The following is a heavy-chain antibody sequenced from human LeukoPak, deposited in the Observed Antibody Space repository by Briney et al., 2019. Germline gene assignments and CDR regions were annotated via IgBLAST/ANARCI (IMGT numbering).Heavy chain of an antibody. V-gene: IGHV3-30-3*01. Sequence: GGSLRLSCAASGFTFSSYAMHWVRQAPGKGLEWVAVISYDGSNKYYADSVKGRFTISRDNSKHTLYLQMNSLRAEDTAMYYCAGHWTYYDDDYYGMDVWGQGATVTVSS. CDR1: GFTFSSYA. CDR2: ISYDGSNK. D-gene: IGHD3-22*01. J-gene: IGHJ6*02. CDR3: AGHWTYYDDDYYGMDV.